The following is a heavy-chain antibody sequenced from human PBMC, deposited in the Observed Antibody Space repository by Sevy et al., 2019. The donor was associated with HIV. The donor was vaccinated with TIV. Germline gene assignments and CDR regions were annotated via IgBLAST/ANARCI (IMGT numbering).Heavy chain of an antibody. CDR3: ATTKDYYDNSGDPFDY. J-gene: IGHJ4*02. D-gene: IGHD3-22*01. V-gene: IGHV1-24*01. CDR2: FDPEDGET. CDR1: GYTLTKLS. Sequence: ASVKVSCKVSGYTLTKLSMHWVRQAPGKGLEWMGSFDPEDGETINAQRFQGRLSMTEDTSTETAYMEMRSLNSEDTAVYYCATTKDYYDNSGDPFDYWGQGSLVTVSS.